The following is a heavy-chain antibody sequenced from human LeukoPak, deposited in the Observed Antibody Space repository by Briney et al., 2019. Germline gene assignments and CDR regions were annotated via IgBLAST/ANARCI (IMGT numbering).Heavy chain of an antibody. CDR2: IYYSGST. D-gene: IGHD1-26*01. CDR3: ATEGGSWSFYYYYMDV. CDR1: GGSISSTSYY. Sequence: PSETLSLTCTVSGGSISSTSYYWGWIRQPPGKGLEWIGSIYYSGSTYYNPSLKSRVTISVDTSKNQFSLKLSSVTAADTAVYYCATEGGSWSFYYYYMDVWGKGTTVTVSS. V-gene: IGHV4-39*07. J-gene: IGHJ6*03.